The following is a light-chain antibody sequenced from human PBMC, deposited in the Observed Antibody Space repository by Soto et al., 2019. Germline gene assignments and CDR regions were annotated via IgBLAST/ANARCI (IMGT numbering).Light chain of an antibody. CDR1: SASVLTSYY. CDR2: STN. CDR3: ALYVGSGTVV. Sequence: QAVVSQEPSFSVSPGETVTLTCGLTSASVLTSYYPSWYQQTPGQAPRTLIYSTNIRSSGVPDRFSGYILGNKAALTITGAQADDESDYYCALYVGSGTVVFGGGTQLTVL. V-gene: IGLV8-61*01. J-gene: IGLJ7*01.